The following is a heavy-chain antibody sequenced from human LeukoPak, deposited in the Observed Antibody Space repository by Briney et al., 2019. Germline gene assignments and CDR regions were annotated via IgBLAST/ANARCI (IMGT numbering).Heavy chain of an antibody. Sequence: GASVKVSCKASGYTFTGYYMHWVRQAPGQGLEWMGWINPNSGGTNYAQKFQGRVTMTRDTSISTAYMELSRLRSDDTAVYYCARLGPLFWSGYYKTPRYFDYWGQGTLVTVSS. CDR2: INPNSGGT. J-gene: IGHJ4*02. V-gene: IGHV1-2*02. CDR3: ARLGPLFWSGYYKTPRYFDY. CDR1: GYTFTGYY. D-gene: IGHD3-3*01.